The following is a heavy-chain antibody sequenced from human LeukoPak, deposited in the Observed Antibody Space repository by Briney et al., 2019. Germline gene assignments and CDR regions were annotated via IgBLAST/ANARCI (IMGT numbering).Heavy chain of an antibody. CDR2: ITITGSSP. CDR1: GFTFSGYA. D-gene: IGHD6-13*01. V-gene: IGHV3-23*01. CDR3: AKSSSSWSYYFNY. Sequence: GGSLRLSCVASGFTFSGYAMAWVRQAPGKGLEWVSSITITGSSPSYADSVKGRFTVSRDNSKNTLYLQMNSLRAEDTAVYFCAKSSSSWSYYFNYWGQGTLVTVSS. J-gene: IGHJ4*02.